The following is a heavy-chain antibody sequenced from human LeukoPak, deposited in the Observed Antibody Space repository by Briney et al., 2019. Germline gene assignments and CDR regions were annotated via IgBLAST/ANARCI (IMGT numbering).Heavy chain of an antibody. CDR1: GFTFSSYR. CDR3: AKVDDFWSGYYRLESIY. V-gene: IGHV3-23*01. CDR2: ISGSGGST. Sequence: PGGSLRLSCAASGFTFSSYRMNWVRQAPGEGLEWVSAISGSGGSTYYADSVKGRFTISRDNSKNTLYLQMNSLRAEDTAVYYCAKVDDFWSGYYRLESIYWGQGTLVTVSS. D-gene: IGHD3-3*01. J-gene: IGHJ4*02.